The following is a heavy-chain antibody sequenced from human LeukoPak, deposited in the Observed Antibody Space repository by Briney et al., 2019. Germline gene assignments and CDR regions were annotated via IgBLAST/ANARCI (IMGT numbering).Heavy chain of an antibody. J-gene: IGHJ4*02. V-gene: IGHV3-23*01. CDR1: GFTFSSYA. CDR3: AKESRRYYDSSDYYLDY. Sequence: GGSLRLSCAASGFTFSSYAVSWVCQAPGKGLEWVSGISGSGGSTFYADSVKDRFTISRDNSKNTLYLQMNSLRAEDTAVYYCAKESRRYYDSSDYYLDYWGQGTLVTVSS. CDR2: ISGSGGST. D-gene: IGHD3-22*01.